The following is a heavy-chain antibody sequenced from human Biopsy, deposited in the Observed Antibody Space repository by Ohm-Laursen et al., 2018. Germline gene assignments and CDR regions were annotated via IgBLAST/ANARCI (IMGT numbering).Heavy chain of an antibody. V-gene: IGHV1-18*01. D-gene: IGHD3-16*02. CDR3: ARGEVTFGELIVSLDS. CDR2: IRPLNGDT. CDR1: GYNFISYS. J-gene: IGHJ4*02. Sequence: SVKVSCKTSGYNFISYSINWVRQAPGQGLEWMGWIRPLNGDTKYGQKFQDRVTMTTDTSTSTVCMELTSLRSDDTAVYYCARGEVTFGELIVSLDSWGQGTLVTVPS.